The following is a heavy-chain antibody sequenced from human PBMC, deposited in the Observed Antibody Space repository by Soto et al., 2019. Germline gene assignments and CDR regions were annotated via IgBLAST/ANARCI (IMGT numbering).Heavy chain of an antibody. CDR3: ARDYDFWSCYSGGWYFDL. CDR1: GFTFSDYY. Sequence: QVQLVESGGGLVKPGGSLRLSCASSGFTFSDYYMSWIRQAPGKGLEWVSYISSSGSTIYYADSVKGRFTISRDNAKNSLYLQMNSLRAEDTAVYYCARDYDFWSCYSGGWYFDLWGRGTRVTVSS. CDR2: ISSSGSTI. V-gene: IGHV3-11*01. D-gene: IGHD3-3*01. J-gene: IGHJ2*01.